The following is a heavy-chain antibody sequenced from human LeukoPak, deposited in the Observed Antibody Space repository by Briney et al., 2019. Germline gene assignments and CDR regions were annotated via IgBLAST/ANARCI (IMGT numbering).Heavy chain of an antibody. CDR3: AKPRRDRNYDSSGYPSYFDY. CDR1: GFTFSSYA. CDR2: ISGSGGST. J-gene: IGHJ4*02. Sequence: PGRSLRLSRAASGFTFSSYAMSWVRQAPGKGLEWVSAISGSGGSTYYADSVKGRFTISRDNSKNTLYLQMNSLRAEDTAVYYCAKPRRDRNYDSSGYPSYFDYWGQGTLVTVSS. D-gene: IGHD3-22*01. V-gene: IGHV3-23*01.